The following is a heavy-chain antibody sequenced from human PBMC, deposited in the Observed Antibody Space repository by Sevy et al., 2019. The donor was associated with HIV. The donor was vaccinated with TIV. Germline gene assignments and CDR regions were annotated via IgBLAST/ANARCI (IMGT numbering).Heavy chain of an antibody. Sequence: GGPLRPSLPASGFTFSPYAMHWARQAPGKGLEGVAVISYNGRIKSSADSLKGRFTISRDNSKNTLYLQMNSLRPEDTAVYYCAGERTYYYDSSGSDYGYYGMDVWGQGATVTVSS. CDR3: AGERTYYYDSSGSDYGYYGMDV. D-gene: IGHD3-22*01. CDR2: ISYNGRIK. J-gene: IGHJ6*02. V-gene: IGHV3-30*04. CDR1: GFTFSPYA.